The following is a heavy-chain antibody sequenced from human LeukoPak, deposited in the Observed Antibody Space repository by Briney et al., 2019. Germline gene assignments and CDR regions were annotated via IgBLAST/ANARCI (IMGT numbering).Heavy chain of an antibody. Sequence: PGGSLRLSCAASGFTFDDYGMTWVRQVPGKGLEWVSGISRNGGSTGYADSVKGRFTISRDNAKNSLYLQMNSLRAEDTALYYCARDLEYYPMDVWGKGTTVTVSS. J-gene: IGHJ6*04. CDR2: ISRNGGST. V-gene: IGHV3-20*04. CDR3: ARDLEYYPMDV. CDR1: GFTFDDYG. D-gene: IGHD3-10*01.